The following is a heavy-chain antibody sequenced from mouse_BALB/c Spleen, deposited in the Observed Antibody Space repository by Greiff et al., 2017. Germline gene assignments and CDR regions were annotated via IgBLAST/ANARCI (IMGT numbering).Heavy chain of an antibody. Sequence: VKLVESGPGLVAPSQSLSITCTVSGFSLTSYGVHWVRQPPGKGLEWLGVIWAGGSTNYNSALMSRLSISKDNSKSQVFLKMNSLQTDDTAMYYCARVTTARDYYAMDYWGQGTSVTVSS. D-gene: IGHD1-2*01. CDR2: IWAGGST. CDR1: GFSLTSYG. V-gene: IGHV2-9*02. J-gene: IGHJ4*01. CDR3: ARVTTARDYYAMDY.